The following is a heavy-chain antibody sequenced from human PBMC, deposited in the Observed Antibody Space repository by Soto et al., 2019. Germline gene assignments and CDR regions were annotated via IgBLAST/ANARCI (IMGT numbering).Heavy chain of an antibody. D-gene: IGHD1-26*01. Sequence: SVKVSCKASGYTFTSYGISWVRQAPGQGLEWMGWIIPIFGTANYAQKFQGRVTITADESTSTAYMELSSLRSEDTAVYYCARDRSFESYSAWGQGTLVTVSS. V-gene: IGHV1-69*13. CDR2: IIPIFGTA. CDR3: ARDRSFESYSA. J-gene: IGHJ5*02. CDR1: GYTFTSYG.